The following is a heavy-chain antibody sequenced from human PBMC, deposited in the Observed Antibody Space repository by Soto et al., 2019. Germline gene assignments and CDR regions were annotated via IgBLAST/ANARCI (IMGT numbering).Heavy chain of an antibody. CDR2: ISYDGSNK. D-gene: IGHD3-16*02. J-gene: IGHJ6*02. CDR1: GFSFSSYC. CDR3: AKALGRHYVWGSYRLLYYYGMDV. V-gene: IGHV3-30*18. Sequence: XVCLRLSCAACGFSFSSYCMHWVRQAPGKGLEWVAVISYDGSNKYYADSVKGRFTISRDNSKNTLYLQMNSLRAEDTAVYYCAKALGRHYVWGSYRLLYYYGMDVCGQGTTVTVSS.